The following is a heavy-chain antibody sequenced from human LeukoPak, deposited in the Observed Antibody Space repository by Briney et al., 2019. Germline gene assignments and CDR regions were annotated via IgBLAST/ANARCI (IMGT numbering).Heavy chain of an antibody. V-gene: IGHV4-39*01. CDR1: GGSISSSKYY. CDR3: ARQISDYYYYYIDV. D-gene: IGHD3-10*01. Sequence: SETLSLTCSVSGGSISSSKYYWGWIRQPPGQGLEWIGTSYYSGTTYYNPSLESRVTISEDTSRNQFSLTLRSLTAADTAVYYCARQISDYYYYYIDVWGKGTAVTVSS. CDR2: SYYSGTT. J-gene: IGHJ6*03.